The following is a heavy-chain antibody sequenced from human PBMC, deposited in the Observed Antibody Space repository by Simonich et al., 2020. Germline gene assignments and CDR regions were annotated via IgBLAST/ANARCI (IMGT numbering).Heavy chain of an antibody. CDR1: GGSFSGYY. CDR2: INHSGST. V-gene: IGHV4-34*01. CDR3: ARGLRVAAAGTAFQH. D-gene: IGHD6-13*01. J-gene: IGHJ1*01. Sequence: QVQLQQWGAGLLKPSETLSLTCAVYGGSFSGYYWSCIRQPPGKGLEWIGEINHSGSTTYNPSLKSRVTISVDTSTNQFSLKLSSVTAADTAVYYCARGLRVAAAGTAFQHWGQGTLVTVSS.